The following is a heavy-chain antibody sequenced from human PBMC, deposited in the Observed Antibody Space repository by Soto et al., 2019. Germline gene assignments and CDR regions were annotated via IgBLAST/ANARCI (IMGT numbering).Heavy chain of an antibody. V-gene: IGHV3-30-3*01. D-gene: IGHD6-19*01. CDR1: GFTFSSYA. CDR2: MSYDGSNK. CDR3: ARDKAPYSSDWHNRDFDY. Sequence: QVQLVESGGGVVQPGRSLRLSCAASGFTFSSYAMHWVRQAPGKGLEWVAVMSYDGSNKYYADSVKGRFTISRDHSKNTLDLQINSLRAEDTAVYYCARDKAPYSSDWHNRDFDYWGQGTLVTVSS. J-gene: IGHJ4*02.